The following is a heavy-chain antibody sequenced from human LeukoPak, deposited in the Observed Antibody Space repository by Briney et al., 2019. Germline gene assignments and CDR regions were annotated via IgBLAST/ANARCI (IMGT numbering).Heavy chain of an antibody. CDR1: GFTFSSYW. Sequence: GGSLRLSCAASGFTFSSYWMHWVRQAPGKGLVWVSRINSDGSSTSYADSVKGRFTISRDNAKNSLYLHMNSLRAEDTAVYYCARGYSTTWTYGDYWGQGTLVTVSS. CDR3: ARGYSTTWTYGDY. V-gene: IGHV3-74*01. CDR2: INSDGSST. J-gene: IGHJ4*02. D-gene: IGHD6-13*01.